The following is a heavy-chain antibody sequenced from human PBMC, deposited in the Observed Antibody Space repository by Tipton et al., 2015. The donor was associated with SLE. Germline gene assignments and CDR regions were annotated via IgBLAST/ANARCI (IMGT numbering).Heavy chain of an antibody. CDR2: IKQDGSEK. V-gene: IGHV3-7*01. Sequence: GSLRLSCAASGFTFSSYWMSWVRQAPGKGLEWVANIKQDGSEKYYVDSVKGRFTISRDNAKNSLYLQMNSLRAGDTAVYYCARDHPAAAGILPGSDWYFDLWGRGTLVTVSS. J-gene: IGHJ2*01. D-gene: IGHD6-13*01. CDR3: ARDHPAAAGILPGSDWYFDL. CDR1: GFTFSSYW.